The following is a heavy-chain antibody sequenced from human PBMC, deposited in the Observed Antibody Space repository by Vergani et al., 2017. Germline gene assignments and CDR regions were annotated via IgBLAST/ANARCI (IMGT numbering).Heavy chain of an antibody. CDR3: ASEVWELLMHGFDV. Sequence: QVRLVQSGAEVRKPWASVKVSCKASADTLTGYYLHWVRQAPGQGLEWMGWISPSSGGTNYERKFQGRVTMTRDTSTSTIYMELSSLTSDDTAIYYCASEVWELLMHGFDVWGQGTAVIVPS. V-gene: IGHV1-2*02. CDR2: ISPSSGGT. J-gene: IGHJ6*02. CDR1: ADTLTGYY. D-gene: IGHD1-26*01.